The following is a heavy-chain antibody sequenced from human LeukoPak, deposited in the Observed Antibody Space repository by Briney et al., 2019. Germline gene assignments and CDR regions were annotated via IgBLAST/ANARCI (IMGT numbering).Heavy chain of an antibody. CDR1: GFTFSSYS. D-gene: IGHD3-16*01. CDR3: ATPSNVLWSY. J-gene: IGHJ4*02. Sequence: GGSLRLSCAASGFTFSSYSMNWVRQAPGKGLEWVSSISSSSSYIYYADSVKGRFTISRDNAKNSLHLQMNSLRAEDTAVYYCATPSNVLWSYWGQGTLVTVSS. CDR2: ISSSSSYI. V-gene: IGHV3-21*01.